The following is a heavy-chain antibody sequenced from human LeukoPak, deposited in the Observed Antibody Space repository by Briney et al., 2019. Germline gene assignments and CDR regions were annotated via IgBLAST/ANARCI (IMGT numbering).Heavy chain of an antibody. Sequence: PGGSLRLSCAASGFTLSSYWMHWVRQAPGKGLVWVSRINSDGSSTSYADSVKGRFTISRDNAKNTLYLQMNSLRAEDTAVYYCAGDYCGGDCYRGDAFDIWGQGTMVTVSS. CDR1: GFTLSSYW. D-gene: IGHD2-21*02. V-gene: IGHV3-74*01. CDR3: AGDYCGGDCYRGDAFDI. CDR2: INSDGSST. J-gene: IGHJ3*02.